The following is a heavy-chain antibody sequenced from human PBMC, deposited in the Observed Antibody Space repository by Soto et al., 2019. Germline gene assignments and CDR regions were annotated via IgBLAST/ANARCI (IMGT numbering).Heavy chain of an antibody. CDR2: ISNSSSYI. CDR1: GFTFGSYA. Sequence: GGSLRLSCAASGFTFGSYAMSWVRQAPGKGLEWVSSISNSSSYIYYADSVKGRFTISRDNAKNSLYLQMNSLRAEDTAVYYCARIVVVPAANNNWFDPWGKGTLGTVS. D-gene: IGHD2-2*01. J-gene: IGHJ5*02. CDR3: ARIVVVPAANNNWFDP. V-gene: IGHV3-21*04.